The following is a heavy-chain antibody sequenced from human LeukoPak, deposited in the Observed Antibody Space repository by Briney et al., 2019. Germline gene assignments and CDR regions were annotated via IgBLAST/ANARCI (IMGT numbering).Heavy chain of an antibody. J-gene: IGHJ4*02. CDR3: ARDISAVTTGDY. CDR1: GGPLSRHH. V-gene: IGHV4-34*01. D-gene: IGHD4-17*01. Sequence: SDTLSHTRVVYGGPLSRHHRRCIRQSPGNGPEFNGEINHSGTNTYKPSLKSRVTISVDTFTNQLSLKLSSVTAADTAVYYCARDISAVTTGDYWGQGTLVTVSS. CDR2: INHSGTN.